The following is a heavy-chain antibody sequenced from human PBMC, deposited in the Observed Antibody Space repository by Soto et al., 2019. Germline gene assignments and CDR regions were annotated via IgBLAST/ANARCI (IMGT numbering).Heavy chain of an antibody. CDR2: IHYSGST. V-gene: IGHV4-59*01. CDR1: GGSISSYY. Sequence: SETLSLTCTVSGGSISSYYWSWIRQPPGRGLEWIGYIHYSGSTNYNPSLKSRVTMSVDTSKNQFSLKLSSVTAADTAVYYCARRYGGNFDYWGQGTLVTRLL. CDR3: ARRYGGNFDY. J-gene: IGHJ4*02. D-gene: IGHD1-26*01.